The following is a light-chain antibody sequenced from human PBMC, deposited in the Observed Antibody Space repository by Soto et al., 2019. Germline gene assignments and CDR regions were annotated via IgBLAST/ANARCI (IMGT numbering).Light chain of an antibody. V-gene: IGKV3-20*01. Sequence: EIVLTQSPGTLSLSPGERATISCRASQSVSSSYLAWYQQKPGQAPRLLIYGASSSATGIPDRFSGSGSGTDVTLTISRLEPEDFAVYYCQQYGSSPFTFGPGTNVDIK. J-gene: IGKJ3*01. CDR1: QSVSSSY. CDR3: QQYGSSPFT. CDR2: GAS.